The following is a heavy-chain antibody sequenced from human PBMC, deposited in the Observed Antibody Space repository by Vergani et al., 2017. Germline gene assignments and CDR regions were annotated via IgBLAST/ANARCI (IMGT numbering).Heavy chain of an antibody. D-gene: IGHD3-3*01. CDR3: AKGTIFGVAPPSFDY. J-gene: IGHJ4*02. V-gene: IGHV3-23*01. CDR2: ISGSGGST. Sequence: EVQLLESGGGLVQPGGSLRLSCAASGFTFSSYAMSWVRQAPGKGLEWVSAISGSGGSTYYADSVKGRFTISRDNSKHTLYLQMNSLRAEDTAVYYCAKGTIFGVAPPSFDYWGQGTLVTVSS. CDR1: GFTFSSYA.